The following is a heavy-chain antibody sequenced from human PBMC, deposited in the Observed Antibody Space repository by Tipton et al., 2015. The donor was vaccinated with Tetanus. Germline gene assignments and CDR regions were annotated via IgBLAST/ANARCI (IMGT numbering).Heavy chain of an antibody. D-gene: IGHD2-15*01. J-gene: IGHJ4*02. CDR3: AREADCSGGSCFSGDFDN. CDR1: GLIFSSYG. Sequence: SLRLSCAASGLIFSSYGIHWVRQAPGKGLEWVAVSWYDGTDQYYADSVKGRFTLSRDNSKNTLYLQMNSLRAEDTALYYCAREADCSGGSCFSGDFDNWGQGTQVTVSS. CDR2: SWYDGTDQ. V-gene: IGHV3-33*01.